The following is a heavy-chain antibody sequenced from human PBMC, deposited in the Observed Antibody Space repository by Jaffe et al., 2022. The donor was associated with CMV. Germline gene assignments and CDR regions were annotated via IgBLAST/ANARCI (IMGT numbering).Heavy chain of an antibody. CDR1: GFTFSNYG. CDR3: ARDGLSGLYVDY. CDR2: MLYDGSNK. D-gene: IGHD6-19*01. J-gene: IGHJ4*02. V-gene: IGHV3-33*08. Sequence: QVQLVDSGGGVVQPGRSLRLSCAASGFTFSNYGMLWVRQAPGKGLEWVALMLYDGSNKYYADSVKGRFTISRDNSKNTLYLQMDSLRAEDTAVYYCARDGLSGLYVDYWGQGTLVIVSS.